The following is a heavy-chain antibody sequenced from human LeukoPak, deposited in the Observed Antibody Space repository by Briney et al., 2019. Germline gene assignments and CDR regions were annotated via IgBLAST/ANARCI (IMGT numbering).Heavy chain of an antibody. Sequence: GGSLRLSCAASGFTFSSYWMSWVRQAPGKGLERVANIKQDGSEKYYVDSVKGRFTISRDNAKNSLYLQMNSLRAEDTAVYYCAREGYGYSSSWYSAYFDYWGQGTLVTVSS. CDR1: GFTFSSYW. CDR2: IKQDGSEK. CDR3: AREGYGYSSSWYSAYFDY. D-gene: IGHD6-13*01. J-gene: IGHJ4*02. V-gene: IGHV3-7*01.